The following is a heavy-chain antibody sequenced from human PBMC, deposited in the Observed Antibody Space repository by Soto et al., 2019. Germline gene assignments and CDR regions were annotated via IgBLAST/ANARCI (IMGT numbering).Heavy chain of an antibody. D-gene: IGHD1-20*01. CDR2: IIPIFSTT. V-gene: IGHV1-69*12. CDR1: GGTFRSYS. Sequence: QVQLVQSGAEVKKPGSSVTVSCKASGGTFRSYSFSWVRQAPGQGLECMGGIIPIFSTTNYAQKFQDRVTITADESTSTAYMEVSSLRSEDTAVYYCAAGGITGSFDYWGQGTLVTVSS. CDR3: AAGGITGSFDY. J-gene: IGHJ4*02.